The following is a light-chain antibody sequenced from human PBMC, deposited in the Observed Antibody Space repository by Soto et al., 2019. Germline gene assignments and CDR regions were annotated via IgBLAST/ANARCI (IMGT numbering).Light chain of an antibody. V-gene: IGKV3-15*01. J-gene: IGKJ1*01. CDR2: GAS. CDR3: QHYYNWPRT. Sequence: EFVLTQSPGTLSLSPGERATLSCRASQTVRNNYLAWYQHKPGQPPRLLIYGASTRATGIPGRFSGSGSGTEFTLTISSLQSEDFAVYYCQHYYNWPRTFGQGTKVDIK. CDR1: QTVRNN.